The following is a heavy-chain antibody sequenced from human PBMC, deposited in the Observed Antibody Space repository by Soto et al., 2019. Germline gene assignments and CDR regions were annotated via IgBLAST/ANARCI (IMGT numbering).Heavy chain of an antibody. CDR2: IYYSGRT. D-gene: IGHD5-12*01. J-gene: IGHJ4*02. CDR1: GGSISSGDFY. CDR3: ARTSHLEYSGYDFAALDY. Sequence: SETLSLTCTVSGGSISSGDFYWNWIRQPPGKGLEWIGYIYYSGRTYYNPSLKSRFTISVDTSENQFSLRLRSVTAADTAVYYCARTSHLEYSGYDFAALDYWGQGTLVTVSS. V-gene: IGHV4-30-4*01.